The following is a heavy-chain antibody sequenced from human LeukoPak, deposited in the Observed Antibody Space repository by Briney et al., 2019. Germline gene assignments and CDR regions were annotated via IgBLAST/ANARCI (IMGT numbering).Heavy chain of an antibody. CDR3: ARTGGIAATTNWFDP. V-gene: IGHV4-39*01. CDR1: GGSISSNSYY. Sequence: SETLSLTCAVSGGSISSNSYYWGWIRQPPGKGLEWIGSIYYSGSTYYNPSLKSRVTISVDTSKNQFSLKLSSVTAADTAVYYCARTGGIAATTNWFDPWGQGTLVTVSS. J-gene: IGHJ5*02. D-gene: IGHD6-13*01. CDR2: IYYSGST.